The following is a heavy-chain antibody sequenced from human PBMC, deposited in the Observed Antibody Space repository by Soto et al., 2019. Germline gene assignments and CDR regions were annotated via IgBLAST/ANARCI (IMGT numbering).Heavy chain of an antibody. CDR3: ATGRVSGWYLSAHDY. J-gene: IGHJ4*01. Sequence: GGSLRLSCAASGFTFSSYSMNWVRQAPGKGLEWVSSISSSSSYIYYADSVKGRFTISRDNAKNSLYLQMNSLRAEDTAVYYCATGRVSGWYLSAHDYWGHGTLVTVSS. D-gene: IGHD6-19*01. CDR1: GFTFSSYS. V-gene: IGHV3-21*01. CDR2: ISSSSSYI.